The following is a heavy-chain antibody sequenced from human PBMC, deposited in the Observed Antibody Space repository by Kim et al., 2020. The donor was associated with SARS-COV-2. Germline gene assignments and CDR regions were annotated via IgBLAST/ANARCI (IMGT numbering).Heavy chain of an antibody. J-gene: IGHJ4*02. CDR3: ARCGSPSCYG. V-gene: IGHV3-74*01. D-gene: IGHD2-2*01. CDR2: SP. Sequence: SPTYADSVKGRFPISRDNAQNTLYLPMNSLRSEDTAVYYCARCGSPSCYGWGQGTLVTVSS.